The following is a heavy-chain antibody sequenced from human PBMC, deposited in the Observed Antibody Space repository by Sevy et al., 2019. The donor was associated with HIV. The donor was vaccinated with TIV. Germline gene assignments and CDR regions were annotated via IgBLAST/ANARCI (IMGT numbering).Heavy chain of an antibody. J-gene: IGHJ3*01. Sequence: GGSLRLSCAASGFIFSNYAMSWVRQAPGKGLEWVSTISGSAGGTYYADSVKGRFTISRDNSKNTQHVEMSNVRVEDTAVYYCAKKLGATTRDAFDVWGQGTMVTVSS. CDR2: ISGSAGGT. CDR3: AKKLGATTRDAFDV. D-gene: IGHD1-26*01. CDR1: GFIFSNYA. V-gene: IGHV3-23*01.